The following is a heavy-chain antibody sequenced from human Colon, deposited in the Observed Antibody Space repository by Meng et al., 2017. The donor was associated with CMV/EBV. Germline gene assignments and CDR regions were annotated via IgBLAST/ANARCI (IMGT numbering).Heavy chain of an antibody. D-gene: IGHD4-17*01. CDR2: ITHDGNSA. J-gene: IGHJ4*02. Sequence: GESLKISCAASGFTFGSYAMSWVRQAPGKGPMWISRITHDGNSAIYADPVKGRFTASRDSTKNTLYLQMNSLRADDTAIYYCVRDIPGDIDYVFDYWGQGAQVTVSS. CDR3: VRDIPGDIDYVFDY. V-gene: IGHV3-74*01. CDR1: GFTFGSYA.